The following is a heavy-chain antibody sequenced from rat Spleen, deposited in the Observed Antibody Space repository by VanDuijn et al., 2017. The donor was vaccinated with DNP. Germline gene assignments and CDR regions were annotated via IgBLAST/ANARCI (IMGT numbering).Heavy chain of an antibody. V-gene: IGHV5-22*01. CDR1: GFTFSNYY. D-gene: IGHD1-3*01. Sequence: EVQLVESGGGLVQPGGSMKLSCAASGFTFSNYYMAWVRQAPTKGLEWVAYISYDGGITNYGDSVKGRFTISRDDAKSTLYLQMDSLRSEDTATYYCARDDYGSSGGMDAWGQGTSVTVSS. J-gene: IGHJ4*01. CDR3: ARDDYGSSGGMDA. CDR2: ISYDGGIT.